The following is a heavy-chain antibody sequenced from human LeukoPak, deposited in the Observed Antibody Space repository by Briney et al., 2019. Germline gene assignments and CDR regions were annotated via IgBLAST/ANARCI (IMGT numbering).Heavy chain of an antibody. D-gene: IGHD2-21*02. V-gene: IGHV3-21*01. J-gene: IGHJ4*02. CDR2: ISSSSSYI. CDR3: AREADCGGDCYYDY. CDR1: GSTFSSHS. Sequence: SGGSLRLSCAASGSTFSSHSMKWVRQAPGKGLEWVSSISSSSSYIYYADSVKGRFTVSRDNAKNSLYLQMNSLRAEDTAVYYCAREADCGGDCYYDYWGQGTLVTVSS.